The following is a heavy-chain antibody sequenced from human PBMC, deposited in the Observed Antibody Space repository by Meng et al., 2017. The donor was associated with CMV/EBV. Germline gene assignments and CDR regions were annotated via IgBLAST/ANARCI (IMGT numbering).Heavy chain of an antibody. Sequence: VKLVQAGAEVKRQGASVKVSCQASGYTFTSYGISWVRQAPGQGLEWMGWISAYNGNTNYAQKLQGRVTMTTDTSTSTAYMELRSLRSDDTAVYYCARAWVGEEYYFDYWGQGTLVTVSS. J-gene: IGHJ4*02. D-gene: IGHD3-10*01. CDR2: ISAYNGNT. V-gene: IGHV1-18*01. CDR3: ARAWVGEEYYFDY. CDR1: GYTFTSYG.